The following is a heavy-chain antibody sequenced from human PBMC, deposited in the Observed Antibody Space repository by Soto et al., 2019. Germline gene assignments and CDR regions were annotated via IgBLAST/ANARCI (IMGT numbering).Heavy chain of an antibody. Sequence: QVQLVQSGAEVKKPGASVKVSFKASGNTFSNYYIHWVRQAPGQGLEWMGTINPSGGHTTYAQKFLGRVTMTRDTSTSTLYMELTSLRSEDTAVYFCARGGHVVVVTAAFDYWGQGTLVTVSS. J-gene: IGHJ4*02. CDR1: GNTFSNYY. D-gene: IGHD2-21*02. V-gene: IGHV1-46*03. CDR3: ARGGHVVVVTAAFDY. CDR2: INPSGGHT.